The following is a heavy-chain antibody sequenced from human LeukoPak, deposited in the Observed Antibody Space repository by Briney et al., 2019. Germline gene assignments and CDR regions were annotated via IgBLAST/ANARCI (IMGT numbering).Heavy chain of an antibody. D-gene: IGHD3-22*01. CDR3: TRGLYDSSGYYPY. J-gene: IGHJ4*02. CDR1: GFTFGNYG. V-gene: IGHV3-49*04. CDR2: IRSKAYGGTT. Sequence: GGSLRLSCTASGFTFGNYGMNWVRQAPGKGLEWVGFIRSKAYGGTTENAASVKGRFTISRDDSKSIAYLQMNSLKTEDTAVYYCTRGLYDSSGYYPYWGQGTLVTVSS.